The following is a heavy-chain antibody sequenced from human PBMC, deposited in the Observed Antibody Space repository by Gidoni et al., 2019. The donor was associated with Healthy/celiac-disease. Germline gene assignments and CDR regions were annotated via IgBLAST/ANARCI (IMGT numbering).Heavy chain of an antibody. D-gene: IGHD3-22*01. Sequence: QVQLVQSGAEVKTPGASVKVSCKASGYTFTSYDINWVRQATGQGLEWMGWMNPNSCNTGYAQKFQGRVTMTRNTSISTAYMELSSLRSEDTAVYYCARGHTYYYDSSGYVGGDYWGQGTLVTVSS. V-gene: IGHV1-8*01. CDR3: ARGHTYYYDSSGYVGGDY. J-gene: IGHJ4*02. CDR2: MNPNSCNT. CDR1: GYTFTSYD.